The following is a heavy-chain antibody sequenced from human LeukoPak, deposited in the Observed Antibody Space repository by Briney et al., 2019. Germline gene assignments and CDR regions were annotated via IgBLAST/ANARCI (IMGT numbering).Heavy chain of an antibody. Sequence: ASVKVSCKASGYTFTSYYMHWVRQAPGQGLEWMGIINPSGGSTSYAQKFQGRVTMTRDTSTSTVYMELSSLRSEDTAVYYCARDKFQGIAAAGYFDYWGQGTLVTVSS. CDR3: ARDKFQGIAAAGYFDY. CDR2: INPSGGST. J-gene: IGHJ4*02. V-gene: IGHV1-46*01. CDR1: GYTFTSYY. D-gene: IGHD6-13*01.